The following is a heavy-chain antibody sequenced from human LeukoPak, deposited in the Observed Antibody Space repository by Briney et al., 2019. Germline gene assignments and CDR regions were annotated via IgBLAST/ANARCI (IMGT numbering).Heavy chain of an antibody. D-gene: IGHD3-9*01. V-gene: IGHV3-23*01. Sequence: GGSLRLSCAASGFTFSSYGMSWVRQASGKGLEWVSAISGSGGSAYYADSVKGRFTISRDNSKNTLYLQMNSLRAEDTAVYYCARRTDYDILTGYYHDMDVWGKGTTVTISS. CDR2: ISGSGGSA. J-gene: IGHJ6*03. CDR1: GFTFSSYG. CDR3: ARRTDYDILTGYYHDMDV.